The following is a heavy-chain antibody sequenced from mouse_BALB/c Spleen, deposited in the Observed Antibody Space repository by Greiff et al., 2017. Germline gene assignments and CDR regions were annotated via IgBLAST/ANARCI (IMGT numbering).Heavy chain of an antibody. CDR1: GYTFTSYW. D-gene: IGHD6-1*01. V-gene: IGHV1-4*01. Sequence: VQLQQSGAELARPGASVKMSCKASGYTFTSYWMHWVKQRPGQGLEWIGYINPSTGYTEYNQKFKDKATLTADKSSSTAYMQLSSLTSEDSAVYYCARWPPYAMDYWGQGTSVTVSS. CDR2: INPSTGYT. CDR3: ARWPPYAMDY. J-gene: IGHJ4*01.